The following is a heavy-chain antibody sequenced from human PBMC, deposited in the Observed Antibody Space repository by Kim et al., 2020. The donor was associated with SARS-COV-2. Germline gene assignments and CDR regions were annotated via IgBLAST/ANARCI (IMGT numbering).Heavy chain of an antibody. Sequence: GGSLRLSCAASEFTFNKYALSWVRQAPGKGLEWVSAIDGGDGGRTPTYYTDSVKGRFTISRDNSKNTLYLEMNSLRVEDTALYHCAKDRNLLWFGELVSWGQGTLGTVSS. J-gene: IGHJ5*02. CDR2: IDGGDGGRTPT. D-gene: IGHD3-10*01. CDR3: AKDRNLLWFGELVS. CDR1: EFTFNKYA. V-gene: IGHV3-23*01.